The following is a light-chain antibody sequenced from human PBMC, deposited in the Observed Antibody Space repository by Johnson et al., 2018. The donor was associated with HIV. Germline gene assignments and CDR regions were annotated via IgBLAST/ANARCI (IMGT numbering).Light chain of an antibody. V-gene: IGLV1-51*01. Sequence: QPVLTQPPSVSAAPGQKVTISCSGSTSKIGNNYVSWYQHLPGAAPKLLIYDSNKRPSGIPDRFSGSTSGTSATLGITGLQTGDEADYCCGTWDTSLSAYVFGTGTKVTVL. CDR2: DSN. CDR1: TSKIGNNY. J-gene: IGLJ1*01. CDR3: GTWDTSLSAYV.